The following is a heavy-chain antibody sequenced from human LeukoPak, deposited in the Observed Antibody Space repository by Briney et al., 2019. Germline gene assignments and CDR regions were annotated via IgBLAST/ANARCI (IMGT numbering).Heavy chain of an antibody. Sequence: GGSLRLSCAASGFTVSDNYMSWVRQAPGKGLEWVSVIYSGSNTYYADSVKGRFTISRDNSKNTLYLQMNSLRAEDTAVYYCAREKGILELICWGQGTWVTVSS. J-gene: IGHJ4*02. CDR2: IYSGSNT. D-gene: IGHD3-10*01. CDR1: GFTVSDNY. V-gene: IGHV3-66*01. CDR3: AREKGILELIC.